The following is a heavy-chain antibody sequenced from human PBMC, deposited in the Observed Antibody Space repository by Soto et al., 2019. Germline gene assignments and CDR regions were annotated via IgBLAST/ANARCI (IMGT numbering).Heavy chain of an antibody. D-gene: IGHD2-2*01. Sequence: PGESLKISCKGSGYSFTSNWIGWVRQMPGKGLVWMGIIYPSDSDTRYSPSFQGQVTISVDKSISTAYLQRRSLKAADTAMYFCARHSVGYCSGTSCYPYFDYWGQGTLVTVSS. V-gene: IGHV5-51*01. CDR3: ARHSVGYCSGTSCYPYFDY. CDR2: IYPSDSDT. CDR1: GYSFTSNW. J-gene: IGHJ4*02.